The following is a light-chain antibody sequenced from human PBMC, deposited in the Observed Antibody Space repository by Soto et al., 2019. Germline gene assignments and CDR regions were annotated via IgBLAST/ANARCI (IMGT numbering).Light chain of an antibody. V-gene: IGLV1-51*01. Sequence: QSVLTQPPSVSAAPGQKVTLSCSGSSSNIGDYDVSWYQQLPGTAPKHLIYENNKRPSGIPDRFSGSKSGTSATLGITGLRTGDEADYYCGVWDSSLSGGVFGGGTKLTVL. J-gene: IGLJ2*01. CDR1: SSNIGDYD. CDR3: GVWDSSLSGGV. CDR2: ENN.